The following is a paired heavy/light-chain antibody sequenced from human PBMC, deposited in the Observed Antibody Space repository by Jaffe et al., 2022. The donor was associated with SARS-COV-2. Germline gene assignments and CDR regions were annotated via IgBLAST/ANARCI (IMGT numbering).Light chain of an antibody. Sequence: QSLLTQPPSVSAAPGQKVTISCSGSSSNIGSNDVSWYQQFPGTAPKLLIYDNDKRPSGIPDRFSGSKSGTSGTLGITGLQTGDEADYYCGTWDSRLRGWVFGGGTKLTVL. V-gene: IGLV1-51*01. CDR1: SSNIGSND. CDR2: DND. CDR3: GTWDSRLRGWV. J-gene: IGLJ3*02.
Heavy chain of an antibody. J-gene: IGHJ4*02. Sequence: EVQLLDSGGGLVQPGGSLRLSCAASGFTFTSYAISWVRQVPGRGLEWASSVSGNGRSTYYADSVKGRFTISRDNSRNMVYLQMDNLRVEDTAIYYCAKVRQWQRDFDFWGQGSLVTVSS. CDR2: VSGNGRST. CDR1: GFTFTSYA. D-gene: IGHD6-19*01. V-gene: IGHV3-23*01. CDR3: AKVRQWQRDFDF.